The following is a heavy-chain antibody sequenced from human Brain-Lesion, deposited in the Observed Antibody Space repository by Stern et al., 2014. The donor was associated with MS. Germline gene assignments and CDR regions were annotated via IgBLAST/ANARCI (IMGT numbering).Heavy chain of an antibody. D-gene: IGHD1-14*01. CDR1: GFTFGDYA. Sequence: EVQLVESGGDLVQPGRSLRLSCAAFGFTFGDYAMHWVRQAPGKGLAWVAGISWNSGTIGYADSVKGRFTTSRDNAYSSLYLQMNSLRPEDTALYYCARDITGSSAYFAYWGQGTLVTVSS. CDR3: ARDITGSSAYFAY. V-gene: IGHV3-9*01. J-gene: IGHJ4*02. CDR2: ISWNSGTI.